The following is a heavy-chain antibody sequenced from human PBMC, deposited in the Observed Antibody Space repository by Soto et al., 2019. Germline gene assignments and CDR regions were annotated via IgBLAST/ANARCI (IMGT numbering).Heavy chain of an antibody. D-gene: IGHD2-15*01. CDR2: IWYDGSNK. Sequence: QVQLVESGGGVVQPGRSLRLSCAASGFTFSSYGMHWVRQAPGKGLEWVAVIWYDGSNKYYADSVKGRFTISRDNSKNTVDLEMDSLRAEDTAVYYCARDGGYCSGGSCHHDAFDIWGQGTMVTVSS. CDR3: ARDGGYCSGGSCHHDAFDI. J-gene: IGHJ3*02. V-gene: IGHV3-33*01. CDR1: GFTFSSYG.